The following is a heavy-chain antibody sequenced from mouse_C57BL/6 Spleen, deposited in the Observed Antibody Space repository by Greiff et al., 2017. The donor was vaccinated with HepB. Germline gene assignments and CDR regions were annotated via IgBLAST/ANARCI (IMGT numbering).Heavy chain of an antibody. V-gene: IGHV5-12*01. CDR3: ARHGSSYDYAMDY. D-gene: IGHD1-1*01. CDR2: ISNGGGST. CDR1: GFTFSDYY. Sequence: EVQLVESGGGLVQPGGSLKLSCAASGFTFSDYYMYWVRQTPEKRLEWVAYISNGGGSTYYPDTVKGRFTISRDNAKNTLYLQMSRLKSEDTAMYDCARHGSSYDYAMDYWGQGTSVTVSS. J-gene: IGHJ4*01.